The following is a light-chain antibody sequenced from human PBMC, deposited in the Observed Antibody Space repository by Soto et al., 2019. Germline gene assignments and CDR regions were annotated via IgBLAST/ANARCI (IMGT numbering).Light chain of an antibody. Sequence: QLTRSPSSLSASVGDRVIITCRASQSVSRSLNWYQQKAGQAPKLLIYAASTLHSGVPSRFSGSGSGTEFTLTISSLQPEDFATYYCQQNAITPPWTFGQGTKVDIK. CDR3: QQNAITPPWT. V-gene: IGKV1-39*01. CDR2: AAS. J-gene: IGKJ1*01. CDR1: QSVSRS.